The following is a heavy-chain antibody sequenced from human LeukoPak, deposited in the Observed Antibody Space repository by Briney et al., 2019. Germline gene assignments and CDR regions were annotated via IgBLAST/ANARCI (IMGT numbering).Heavy chain of an antibody. Sequence: GGSLRLSCAASGFTFSTHWMTWVRQAPGKGLEWVANIKEDGSREYYVDSVKGRFTISRDNAKNSLYPQMDSLTAEDTAVYYCARDSPGYGAYVSWGQGTLVSVSS. CDR1: GFTFSTHW. CDR2: IKEDGSRE. J-gene: IGHJ1*01. V-gene: IGHV3-7*01. D-gene: IGHD5-12*01. CDR3: ARDSPGYGAYVS.